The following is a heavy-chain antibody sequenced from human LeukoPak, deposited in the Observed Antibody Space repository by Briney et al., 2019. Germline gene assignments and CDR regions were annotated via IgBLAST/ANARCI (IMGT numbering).Heavy chain of an antibody. CDR2: ITYDGSNK. CDR1: GCTFSSYA. CDR3: ARGAVWELLTSYDAFDI. V-gene: IGHV3-30-3*01. J-gene: IGHJ3*02. Sequence: GRSLRLSCAASGCTFSSYAMHWVRQAPGKGLEWVAVITYDGSNKYYADSVKGRFTISRDNSKNTLYLQMNSLRAEDTAVSYCARGAVWELLTSYDAFDIWGQGTMVTVSS. D-gene: IGHD1-26*01.